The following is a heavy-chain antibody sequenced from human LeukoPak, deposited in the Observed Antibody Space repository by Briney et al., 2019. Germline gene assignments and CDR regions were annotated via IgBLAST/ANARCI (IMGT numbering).Heavy chain of an antibody. CDR1: GYTFTSYD. V-gene: IGHV1-8*01. Sequence: ASVKVSCKASGYTFTSYDINWVRQATGQGLEWMGWMNPNSGNTGYAQKFQGRVTMTRNTSISTAYMELSSLRSEDTAVYYCARVAVAGMIWWFDPWGQGTLVTVSS. J-gene: IGHJ5*02. D-gene: IGHD6-19*01. CDR2: MNPNSGNT. CDR3: ARVAVAGMIWWFDP.